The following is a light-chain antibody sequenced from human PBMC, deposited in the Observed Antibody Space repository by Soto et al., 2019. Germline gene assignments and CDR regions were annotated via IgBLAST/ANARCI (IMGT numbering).Light chain of an antibody. J-gene: IGLJ3*02. CDR1: GSNIGSNN. CDR3: TAWDGSMDGWV. CDR2: RTD. Sequence: QSALTQPPSASGTPGQRVTISCSGSGSNIGSNNVNWYQQLPGTAPKLLIYRTDQRPAGIPDRFSASKSGSYASLDISALQSDDEADYYCTAWDGSMDGWVFGGGTKLTVL. V-gene: IGLV1-44*01.